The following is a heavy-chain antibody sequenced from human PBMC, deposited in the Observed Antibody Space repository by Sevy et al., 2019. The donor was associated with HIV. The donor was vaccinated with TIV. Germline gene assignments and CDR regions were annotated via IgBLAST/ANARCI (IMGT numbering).Heavy chain of an antibody. J-gene: IGHJ4*01. CDR3: ARDSPGYGGYSY. CDR1: RFTFKTYW. V-gene: IGHV3-7*01. CDR2: IKEDGSAK. D-gene: IGHD1-26*01. Sequence: GGSLRLSCAASRFTFKTYWMSWVRQAPGKGLEWVGNIKEDGSAKYYAVPLRGRFTISRDNAKNSLYLQMSSLRVEDTAVYYCARDSPGYGGYSYWGQGTLVTVSS.